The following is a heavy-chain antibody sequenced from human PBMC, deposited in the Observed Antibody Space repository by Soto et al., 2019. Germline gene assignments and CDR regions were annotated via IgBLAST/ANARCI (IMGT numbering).Heavy chain of an antibody. CDR1: GFTFSNAW. Sequence: PGGSLRLSCAASGFTFSNAWMNWVRQAPGKGLEWVSYISSSGGSTYYADPVKGRFTISRDNSKNTLYLQMNSLRAEDTAVYYCAKDPLGDYDFWSGKARDAFDIWGQGTMVTVSS. J-gene: IGHJ3*02. V-gene: IGHV3-23*01. CDR2: ISSSGGST. D-gene: IGHD3-3*01. CDR3: AKDPLGDYDFWSGKARDAFDI.